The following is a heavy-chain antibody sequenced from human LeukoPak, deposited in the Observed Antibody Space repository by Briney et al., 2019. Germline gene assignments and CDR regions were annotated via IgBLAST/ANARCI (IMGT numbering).Heavy chain of an antibody. CDR3: ARGLAYDSSGYYYYYGMDV. J-gene: IGHJ6*02. D-gene: IGHD3-22*01. CDR1: GYTFTSYD. CDR2: MNPNSGNT. V-gene: IGHV1-8*02. Sequence: ASVKVSCKASGYTFTSYDINWVRQATGQGLEWMGWMNPNSGNTGYAQKFQGRVTMTRNTSISTAYMELSSLRSEDTAVYYCARGLAYDSSGYYYYYGMDVWGQGTTVTVSS.